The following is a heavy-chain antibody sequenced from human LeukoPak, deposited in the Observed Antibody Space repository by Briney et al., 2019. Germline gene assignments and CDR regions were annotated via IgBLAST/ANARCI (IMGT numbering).Heavy chain of an antibody. CDR2: ISGSGGST. CDR3: AKDHLTYYDFWSGYYMDV. D-gene: IGHD3-3*01. V-gene: IGHV3-23*01. Sequence: GGSLRLSCAASGFTFSSYAMSWVRQAPGKGLEWVPAISGSGGSTYYADSVKGRFTISRDNSKNTLYLQMNGLRAEDTAVYYCAKDHLTYYDFWSGYYMDVWGKGTTVTVSS. J-gene: IGHJ6*03. CDR1: GFTFSSYA.